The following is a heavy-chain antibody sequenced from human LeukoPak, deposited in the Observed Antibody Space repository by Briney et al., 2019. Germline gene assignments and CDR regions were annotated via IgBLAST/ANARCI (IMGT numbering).Heavy chain of an antibody. D-gene: IGHD3-16*02. V-gene: IGHV4-34*01. J-gene: IGHJ4*02. CDR3: ARTDGDYVWGSYRYSYFDY. CDR1: GGSFSGYY. CDR2: INHSGST. Sequence: PSETLSLTCAVYGGSFSGYYWSSIRQPPGKGLEWIGEINHSGSTNYNPSLKSRVTISVDTSKNQFSLKLSSVTAADTAVYYCARTDGDYVWGSYRYSYFDYWGQGTLVTVSS.